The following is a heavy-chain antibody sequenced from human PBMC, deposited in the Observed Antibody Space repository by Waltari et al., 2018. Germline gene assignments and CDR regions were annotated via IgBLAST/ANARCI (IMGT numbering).Heavy chain of an antibody. V-gene: IGHV3-30*01. CDR3: AREYYDSSGYYDYYYYGMDV. D-gene: IGHD3-22*01. Sequence: QVQLVDSGGGVVQPGRSLRLSCAASGFTFSSYAMHWVRQAPGKGLAWVAVISYDGRNKDYADSVKGRFTIARDNSKNTLYRQMNSERAEDTAVYYCAREYYDSSGYYDYYYYGMDVWGQGTTVTVSS. CDR1: GFTFSSYA. J-gene: IGHJ6*02. CDR2: ISYDGRNK.